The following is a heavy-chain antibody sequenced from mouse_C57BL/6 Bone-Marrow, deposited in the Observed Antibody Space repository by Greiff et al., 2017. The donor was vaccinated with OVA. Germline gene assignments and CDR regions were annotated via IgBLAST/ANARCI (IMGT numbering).Heavy chain of an antibody. CDR3: ARNYDWFAY. D-gene: IGHD2-4*01. V-gene: IGHV3-6*01. CDR1: GYSITSGYY. J-gene: IGHJ3*01. Sequence: EVQVVESGPGLVKPSQSLSLTCSVTGYSITSGYYWNWIRQFPGNKLEWMGYISYDGSNNYNPSLKNRISITRDTSKNQFFLKLNSVTTEDTATYYCARNYDWFAYWGQGTLVTVSA. CDR2: ISYDGSN.